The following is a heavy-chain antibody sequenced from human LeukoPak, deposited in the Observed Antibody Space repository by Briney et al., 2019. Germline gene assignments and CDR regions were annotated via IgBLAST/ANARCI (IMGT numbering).Heavy chain of an antibody. D-gene: IGHD5-18*01. CDR3: ARGRRPPDTAMVYYYYYYMDV. J-gene: IGHJ6*03. CDR2: MYYNGNT. V-gene: IGHV4-59*01. CDR1: GGSISGYY. Sequence: SETLSLTCTVSGGSISGYYWTWIRQPPGKGLEWIGYMYYNGNTNYNPSLKSRVTLSVDTSKNQFSLKLSSVTAADTAVYYCARGRRPPDTAMVYYYYYYMDVWGKGTTVTVSS.